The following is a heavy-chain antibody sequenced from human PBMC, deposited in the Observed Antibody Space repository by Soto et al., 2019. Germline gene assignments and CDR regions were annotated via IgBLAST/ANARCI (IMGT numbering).Heavy chain of an antibody. V-gene: IGHV4-30-4*01. J-gene: IGHJ4*02. CDR2: IYYSGST. CDR3: ASMGSDGGNWPPLGY. D-gene: IGHD2-15*01. CDR1: GGSISSGDYY. Sequence: SETLSLTCTVSGGSISSGDYYWSWIRQPPGKGLEWIGYIYYSGSTYYNPSLKSRVTISVDTSKNQFSLKLSSVTAADTAVYYCASMGSDGGNWPPLGYWGQGTLVTVSS.